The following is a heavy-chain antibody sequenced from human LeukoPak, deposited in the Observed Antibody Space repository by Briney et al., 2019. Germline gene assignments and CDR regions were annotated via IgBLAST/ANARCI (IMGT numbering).Heavy chain of an antibody. CDR2: ISSSSSYI. CDR1: GFTFSSYS. V-gene: IGHV3-21*01. CDR3: ARGGVRGFDY. J-gene: IGHJ4*02. D-gene: IGHD3-16*01. Sequence: TGGSLRLSCAASGFTFSSYSMNWVRQAPGKGLEWVSSISSSSSYIYYADSAKGRFTISRDNAKNSLYLQMNSLRAEDTAVYYCARGGVRGFDYWGQGTLVTVSS.